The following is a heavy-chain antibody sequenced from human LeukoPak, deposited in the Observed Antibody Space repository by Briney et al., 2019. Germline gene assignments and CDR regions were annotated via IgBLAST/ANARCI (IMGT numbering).Heavy chain of an antibody. V-gene: IGHV3-66*01. CDR2: IYSGGNT. Sequence: PGGSLRLSCAASGFTVSANYMSWVRQAPGKGLEWVSVIYSGGNTYYADSVKGRFTISRDDSKNTLYLHMNSLRGEDTAVYYCARDKTDYHDNGAHHLAFDIRGQGTMVTVSS. CDR1: GFTVSANY. J-gene: IGHJ3*02. CDR3: ARDKTDYHDNGAHHLAFDI. D-gene: IGHD3-22*01.